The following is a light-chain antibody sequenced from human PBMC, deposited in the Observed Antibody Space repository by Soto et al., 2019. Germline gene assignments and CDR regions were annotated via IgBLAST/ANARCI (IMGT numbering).Light chain of an antibody. CDR1: QSVSSSY. V-gene: IGKV3-20*01. CDR3: QQYDSASWT. CDR2: GAS. Sequence: EIVLTQSPGTLSLSPGERATLSCRASQSVSSSYLVWYQQKPGQAPRLLIYGASSRATDIPDTFSGSGSGTDFTLAISRLEPEDFAVYYCQQYDSASWTFGQGTKVEIK. J-gene: IGKJ1*01.